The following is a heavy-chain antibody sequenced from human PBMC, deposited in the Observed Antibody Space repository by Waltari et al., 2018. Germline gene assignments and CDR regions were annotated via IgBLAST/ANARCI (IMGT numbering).Heavy chain of an antibody. V-gene: IGHV3-30*02. Sequence: QVQLVESGGGVVQPGGSLRLSCAASGFTFSSYGMHWVRQAPGKGLEWVAFRRYDGSNKYYADSVKGRFTISRDNSKNTLYLQMNSLRAEDTAVYYCAKDVYSSSSQYFDYWGQGTLVTVSS. CDR1: GFTFSSYG. CDR3: AKDVYSSSSQYFDY. CDR2: RRYDGSNK. D-gene: IGHD6-6*01. J-gene: IGHJ4*02.